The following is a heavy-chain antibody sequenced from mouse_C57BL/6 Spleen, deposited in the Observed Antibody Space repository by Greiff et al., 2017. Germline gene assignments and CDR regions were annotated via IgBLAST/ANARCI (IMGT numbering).Heavy chain of an antibody. V-gene: IGHV1-80*01. CDR1: GYAFSSYW. CDR2: IYPGDGDT. J-gene: IGHJ4*01. D-gene: IGHD2-4*01. CDR3: ARGDYDYDGYAMDY. Sequence: VQLQESGAELVKPGASVKISCKASGYAFSSYWMNWVKQRPGKGLEWIGQIYPGDGDTNYNGKFKGKATLTADKSSSTAYMQLSSLTSEDSAVYFCARGDYDYDGYAMDYWGQGTSVTVSS.